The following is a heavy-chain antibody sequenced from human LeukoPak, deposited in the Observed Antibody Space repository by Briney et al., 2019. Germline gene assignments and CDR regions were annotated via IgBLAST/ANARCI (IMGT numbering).Heavy chain of an antibody. CDR1: GGSISSTTYY. J-gene: IGHJ5*02. Sequence: PSETLSLTCTVSGGSISSTTYYWGWIRRPPGKGLEWIGSIYYSGTTYYNLSLKSRVTISVDTSKTQFSLKLNSVNAADTAVYYCARQDNSGTNFFSNWFDPWGQGTLVTVSS. V-gene: IGHV4-39*01. CDR2: IYYSGTT. D-gene: IGHD1-26*01. CDR3: ARQDNSGTNFFSNWFDP.